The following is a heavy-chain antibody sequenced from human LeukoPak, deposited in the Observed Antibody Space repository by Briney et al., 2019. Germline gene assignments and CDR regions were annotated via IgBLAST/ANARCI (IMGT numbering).Heavy chain of an antibody. D-gene: IGHD6-19*01. J-gene: IGHJ4*02. CDR1: GGSISSYY. CDR3: ARRRFGGWYWDY. V-gene: IGHV4-39*01. Sequence: PSETLSLTCTVSGGSISSYYWGWIRQPPGKGLEWIGSIYDSGSTYYNPSLKSRVTISVDTSKNQFSLKLSSVTAGDTAVYYCARRRFGGWYWDYWGQGTLVTVSS. CDR2: IYDSGST.